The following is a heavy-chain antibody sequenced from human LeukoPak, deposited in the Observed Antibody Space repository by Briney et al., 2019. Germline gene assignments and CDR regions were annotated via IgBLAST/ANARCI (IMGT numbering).Heavy chain of an antibody. Sequence: SETLSLTCTVSGGSISSYYWSWIRQPPGKGLEWIVYIYYSGSTNYNPSLKSRVTISVDTSKNQFSLKLSSVTAADTAVYYCARGGKGSDGFDYWGQGTLVTVSS. CDR3: ARGGKGSDGFDY. V-gene: IGHV4-59*01. D-gene: IGHD3-10*01. CDR1: GGSISSYY. J-gene: IGHJ4*02. CDR2: IYYSGST.